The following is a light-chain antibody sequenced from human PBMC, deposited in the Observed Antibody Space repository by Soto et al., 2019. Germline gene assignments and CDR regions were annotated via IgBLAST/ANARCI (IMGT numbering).Light chain of an antibody. CDR2: LHNDGRH. J-gene: IGLJ3*02. Sequence: QSVLTQSPSASASLGASVKLTCTLSSGHSTYTIAWLQQQPERGPRFLMILHNDGRHTQGDGIPDRFSGSSSGAERFLTISSLQAEDEADYYCHTWGTGIQVFGGGTKVTVL. CDR1: SGHSTYT. V-gene: IGLV4-69*01. CDR3: HTWGTGIQV.